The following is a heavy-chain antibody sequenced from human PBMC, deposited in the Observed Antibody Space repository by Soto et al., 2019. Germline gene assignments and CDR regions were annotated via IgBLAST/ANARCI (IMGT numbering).Heavy chain of an antibody. V-gene: IGHV3-30*18. CDR1: GFTFSSYG. Sequence: PGGSLRLSCAASGFTFSSYGMHWVRQAPGKGLEWVAVISYDGSNKYYADSVKGRFTISRDNSKNTLYLQMNSLRAEDTAVYYCAKKKRDSSYPQHYYYYGMDVWGQGTTVTVSS. CDR2: ISYDGSNK. CDR3: AKKKRDSSYPQHYYYYGMDV. D-gene: IGHD6-6*01. J-gene: IGHJ6*02.